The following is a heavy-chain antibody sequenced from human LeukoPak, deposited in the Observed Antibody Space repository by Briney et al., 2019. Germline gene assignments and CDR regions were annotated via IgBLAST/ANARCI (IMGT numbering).Heavy chain of an antibody. CDR1: GYSISSGYY. J-gene: IGHJ5*02. Sequence: MASETLSLTCTVSGYSISSGYYWGWIRQPPGRGLGWIGGIYYSGSTYYNPSLKSRVTISVDTSKNQFSLKLSSVTAADTAVYYCARDGSVAATPPWFDPWGQGTLVTVSS. CDR3: ARDGSVAATPPWFDP. CDR2: IYYSGST. V-gene: IGHV4-38-2*02. D-gene: IGHD2-15*01.